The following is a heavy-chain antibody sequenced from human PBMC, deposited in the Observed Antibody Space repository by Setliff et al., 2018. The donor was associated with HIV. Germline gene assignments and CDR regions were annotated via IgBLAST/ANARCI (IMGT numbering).Heavy chain of an antibody. Sequence: PGGSLRLSCAVSGFTFYSYAMHWVRQAPGRGLEWVAVISQDGTNQYYADSVKGRFTISRDNSKHTLYLQMKSLRVEDTAVYFCARGPAGEAYYNFWDAYEYFDYWGQGTQVTVSS. CDR2: ISQDGTNQ. D-gene: IGHD3-3*01. V-gene: IGHV3-30*04. CDR1: GFTFYSYA. J-gene: IGHJ4*02. CDR3: ARGPAGEAYYNFWDAYEYFDY.